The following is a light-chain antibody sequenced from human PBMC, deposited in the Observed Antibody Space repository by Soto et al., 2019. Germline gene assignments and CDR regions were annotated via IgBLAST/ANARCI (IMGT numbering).Light chain of an antibody. CDR2: AAS. J-gene: IGKJ5*01. CDR3: HQYGNSPPGT. V-gene: IGKV1-39*01. Sequence: IQMTQSPSSVSASGVGIVTISCLGSQSISSYLNWYQQKPGKAPKLLIYAASSLQSGVPSRFSGSGSGTDFTLTISSLQPEDFAVYFCHQYGNSPPGTFGQGTRLEIK. CDR1: QSISSY.